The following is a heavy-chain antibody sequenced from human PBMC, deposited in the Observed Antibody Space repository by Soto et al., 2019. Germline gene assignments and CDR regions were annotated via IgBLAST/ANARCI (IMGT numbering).Heavy chain of an antibody. CDR2: IYHSVST. Sequence: QLQLQESGSKLVKPSQTLSLTCAVSCGSISSGGYSWSWIRQPPGKGLEWIGYIYHSVSTYYNPSLKSRVTISVDRSKNQFSLKLSSVTAADTAVYYCARGPPIFYWGQGTLVTVSS. V-gene: IGHV4-30-2*01. J-gene: IGHJ4*02. CDR3: ARGPPIFY. D-gene: IGHD3-9*01. CDR1: CGSISSGGYS.